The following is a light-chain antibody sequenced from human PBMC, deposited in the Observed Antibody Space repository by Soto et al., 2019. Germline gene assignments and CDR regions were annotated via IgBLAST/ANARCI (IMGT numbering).Light chain of an antibody. V-gene: IGKV1-39*01. CDR3: QQSYSTPLT. CDR2: AAS. CDR1: QSISSY. Sequence: DIQMTQSPSSLSASVGNRVTITSRASQSISSYLNWYQQKPGKAPKLLIYAASSLQSGVPSRFSGSGSGTDFTLTISSLQPEYFATYYCQQSYSTPLTFGGGTKVDIK. J-gene: IGKJ4*01.